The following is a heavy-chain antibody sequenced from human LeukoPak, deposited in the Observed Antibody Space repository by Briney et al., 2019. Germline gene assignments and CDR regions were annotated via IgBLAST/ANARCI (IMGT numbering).Heavy chain of an antibody. CDR3: ARDRGLVNDY. V-gene: IGHV3-30-3*01. CDR2: ISYDGSNK. D-gene: IGHD6-6*01. Sequence: GGSLRLSCAASGFTFSSYAMHWVRQAPGKGLEWVAVISYDGSNKYYADSVKGRFTISRDNSKNTLYLQMNSLRVEDTAVYYCARDRGLVNDYWGQGTLVTVSS. J-gene: IGHJ4*02. CDR1: GFTFSSYA.